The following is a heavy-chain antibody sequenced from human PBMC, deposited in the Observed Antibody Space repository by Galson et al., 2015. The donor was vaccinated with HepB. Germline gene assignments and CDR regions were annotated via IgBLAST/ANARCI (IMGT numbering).Heavy chain of an antibody. D-gene: IGHD6-19*01. Sequence: SLRLSCAASGFTFSSYAMHWVRQAPGKGLEWVAVISYDGSNKYYAGSVKGRFAISRDNSKNTLYLQMNSLRAEDTAVYYCAREGQWLDPPKRPRRSYYFDYWGQGTLVTVSS. CDR2: ISYDGSNK. V-gene: IGHV3-30*09. CDR3: AREGQWLDPPKRPRRSYYFDY. CDR1: GFTFSSYA. J-gene: IGHJ4*02.